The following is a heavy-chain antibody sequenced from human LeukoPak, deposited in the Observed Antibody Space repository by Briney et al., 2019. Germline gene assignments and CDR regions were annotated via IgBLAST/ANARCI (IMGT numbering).Heavy chain of an antibody. CDR3: ARVQKSRKSVASAVDC. Sequence: GGSLRLSCAVSGFTLSDYYMSWIRQGPGKGLEWISYISNTNSGSTIKYADSVKGRFTISRDNAKNSLYLQMNSLRAEDTAVYYCARVQKSRKSVASAVDCWGQGTVVIVSS. V-gene: IGHV3-11*04. CDR2: ISNTNSGSTI. D-gene: IGHD5-12*01. CDR1: GFTLSDYY. J-gene: IGHJ4*02.